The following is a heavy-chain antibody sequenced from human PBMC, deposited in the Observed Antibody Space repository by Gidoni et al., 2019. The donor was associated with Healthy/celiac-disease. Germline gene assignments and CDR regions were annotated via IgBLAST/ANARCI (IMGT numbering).Heavy chain of an antibody. D-gene: IGHD6-13*01. Sequence: EVQLVETGGGLIQPGGSLRLSCAASGFTVSSNYMSWVRQAPGKGLEWVSVIYSGGSTYYADSVKGRFTISRDNSKNTLYLQMNSLRAEDTAVYYCARDSGAAALDAFDIWGQGTMVTVSS. CDR2: IYSGGST. CDR3: ARDSGAAALDAFDI. J-gene: IGHJ3*02. V-gene: IGHV3-53*02. CDR1: GFTVSSNY.